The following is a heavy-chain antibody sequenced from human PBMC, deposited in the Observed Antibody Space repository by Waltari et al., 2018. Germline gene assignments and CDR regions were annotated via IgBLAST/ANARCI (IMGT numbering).Heavy chain of an antibody. Sequence: QVQLVQSGAEVKTPGSSVKVSCRASGGPFASYAISWVRQAPGEGLEWMGGIIPIFGTAPNYAQKFQGRLTVTADESTATVYMDLSSLRSDDTAVYYCTRRELGGAFDPWGQGTLVTVSS. D-gene: IGHD3-16*01. CDR2: IIPIFGTAP. V-gene: IGHV1-69*12. CDR3: TRRELGGAFDP. CDR1: GGPFASYA. J-gene: IGHJ5*02.